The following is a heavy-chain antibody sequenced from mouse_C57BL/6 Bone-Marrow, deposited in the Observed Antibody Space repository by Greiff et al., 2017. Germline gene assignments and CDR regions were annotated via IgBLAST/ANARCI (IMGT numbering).Heavy chain of an antibody. CDR2: LWSGGST. CDR1: GFSLTSYG. Sequence: QVQLQQSGPGLVQPSPSLSITCTVSGFSLTSYGVHWVRQSPGKGLEWLGVLWSGGSTDYNAAFISRLSISTDNSTSQVFFIMNSLQADDTAIYYCARGLRRWARDHGGQGTTLTVSS. J-gene: IGHJ2*01. V-gene: IGHV2-2*01. CDR3: ARGLRRWARDH. D-gene: IGHD2-4*01.